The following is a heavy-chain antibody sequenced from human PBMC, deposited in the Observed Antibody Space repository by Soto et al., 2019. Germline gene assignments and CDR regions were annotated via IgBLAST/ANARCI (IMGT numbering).Heavy chain of an antibody. CDR1: GYTFTNYG. CDR3: AREAQSPYDSYGMDV. Sequence: QVQVVQSGAEVKKPGASVKVSCKASGYTFTNYGFSWVRQAPGQGLEWMGWISGYNGNTKYAEKFQGRVTMTTDTSTSTANMTIRSLRSDNRAVYYCAREAQSPYDSYGMDVWGQGTAVTVSS. J-gene: IGHJ6*02. CDR2: ISGYNGNT. V-gene: IGHV1-18*01. D-gene: IGHD2-2*01.